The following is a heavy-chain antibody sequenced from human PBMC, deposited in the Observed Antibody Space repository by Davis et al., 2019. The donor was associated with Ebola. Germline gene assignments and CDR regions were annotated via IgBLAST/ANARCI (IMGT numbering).Heavy chain of an antibody. Sequence: PGGSLRLSCAASGFTFSSYSMNWVRQAPGKGLEWVSSISSSSSYIYYADSVKGRFTISRDNSKNTLYLQMNSLRAEDTAVYYCARDYDFFYRDYYYGMDVWGQGTTVTVSS. CDR3: ARDYDFFYRDYYYGMDV. CDR1: GFTFSSYS. CDR2: ISSSSSYI. J-gene: IGHJ6*02. D-gene: IGHD3-3*01. V-gene: IGHV3-21*01.